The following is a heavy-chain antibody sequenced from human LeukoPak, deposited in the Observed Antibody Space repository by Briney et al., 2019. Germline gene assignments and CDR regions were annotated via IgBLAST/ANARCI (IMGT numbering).Heavy chain of an antibody. Sequence: GASVKVSCKASGSTFTGYYMHWVRQAPGQGLEWMGWINPNSGGTNYAQKFQGRVTTTRDTSISTAYMELSRLRSDDTAVYYCARGGFIAAAGNFDYWGQGTLVSVSS. D-gene: IGHD6-13*01. V-gene: IGHV1-2*02. CDR3: ARGGFIAAAGNFDY. CDR2: INPNSGGT. CDR1: GSTFTGYY. J-gene: IGHJ4*02.